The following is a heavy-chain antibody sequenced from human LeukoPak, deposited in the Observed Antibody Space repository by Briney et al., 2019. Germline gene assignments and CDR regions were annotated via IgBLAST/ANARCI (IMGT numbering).Heavy chain of an antibody. CDR2: VSPKTGDR. J-gene: IGHJ5*02. V-gene: IGHV1-8*01. CDR1: GYSFSNFH. CDR3: ARTPPKGDIDT. D-gene: IGHD2-21*02. Sequence: SVKVSRKASGYSFSNFHINWVRQASGQGLEWIGWVSPKTGDRGYALKFQGRVTMTSDTSETTVYMEVRSLTSEDTAVYYCARTPPKGDIDTWGQGTMVTVSS.